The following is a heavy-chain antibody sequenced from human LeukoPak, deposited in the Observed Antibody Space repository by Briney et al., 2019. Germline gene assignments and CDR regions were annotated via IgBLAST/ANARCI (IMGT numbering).Heavy chain of an antibody. CDR1: GFTFSSYW. Sequence: PGGSLRLSCEVSGFTFSSYWMSWVRQAPGKGLEWVSVIYSGGSTYYADSVKGRFTISRDNSKNTLYLQMNSLRAEDTAVYYCARLGGYSYYTVDYWGQGTLVTVSS. CDR2: IYSGGST. CDR3: ARLGGYSYYTVDY. D-gene: IGHD5-18*01. J-gene: IGHJ4*02. V-gene: IGHV3-53*01.